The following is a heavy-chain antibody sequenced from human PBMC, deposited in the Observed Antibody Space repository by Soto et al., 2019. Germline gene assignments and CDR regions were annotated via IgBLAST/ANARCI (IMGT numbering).Heavy chain of an antibody. CDR3: ARHLPYCGGDCYSLDY. CDR2: IYYSGST. J-gene: IGHJ4*02. D-gene: IGHD2-21*02. CDR1: GGSISSGGYY. V-gene: IGHV4-31*03. Sequence: PSETLSLTCTVSGGSISSGGYYWSWIRQHPGKGLEWIGYIYYSGSTYYNPSLKSRVTISVDTSKNQFSLKLSSVTAADTAVYYCARHLPYCGGDCYSLDYCGQGTLVTVYS.